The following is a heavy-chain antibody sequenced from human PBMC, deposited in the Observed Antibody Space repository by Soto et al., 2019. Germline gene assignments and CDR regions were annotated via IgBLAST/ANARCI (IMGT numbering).Heavy chain of an antibody. J-gene: IGHJ6*02. CDR1: GGSISSGDYY. CDR3: ARGDIVDTENGMDV. Sequence: LSLTCTVSGGSISSGDYYWSWIRQPPGKGLEWIGYIYYSGSTYYNPSLKSRVTISVDTSKNQFSLKLSSVTAADTAVYYCARGDIVDTENGMDVWGQGTTVTVSS. V-gene: IGHV4-30-4*01. CDR2: IYYSGST. D-gene: IGHD5-12*01.